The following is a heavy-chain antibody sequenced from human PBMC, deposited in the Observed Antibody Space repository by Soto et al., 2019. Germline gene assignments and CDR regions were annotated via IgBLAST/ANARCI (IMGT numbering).Heavy chain of an antibody. CDR3: ARGVTSGSYPYYYYGMDV. CDR1: GGSVSSGSYY. CDR2: IYYSGST. Sequence: SATLSLTCTVSGGSVSSGSYYWSWIRQPPGKGLEWIGYIYYSGSTNYNPSLKSRVTISVDTSKNQFSLKLSSVTAADTAVYYCARGVTSGSYPYYYYGMDVWGQGTTVTVSS. V-gene: IGHV4-61*01. J-gene: IGHJ6*02. D-gene: IGHD1-26*01.